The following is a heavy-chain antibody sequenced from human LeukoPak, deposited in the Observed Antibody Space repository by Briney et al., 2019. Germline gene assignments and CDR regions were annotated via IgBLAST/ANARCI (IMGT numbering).Heavy chain of an antibody. CDR3: AKGTSLNVPAAIIDY. V-gene: IGHV3-9*01. D-gene: IGHD2-2*01. CDR2: ISWNSGSI. Sequence: PGGSLRLSCAASGFTFDDYAMHWVRQAPGKGLEWVSGISWNSGSIGYADSVKGRFTISRDNAKNSLYLQMNSLRAEDTALYYCAKGTSLNVPAAIIDYWGQGTLVTVSS. CDR1: GFTFDDYA. J-gene: IGHJ4*02.